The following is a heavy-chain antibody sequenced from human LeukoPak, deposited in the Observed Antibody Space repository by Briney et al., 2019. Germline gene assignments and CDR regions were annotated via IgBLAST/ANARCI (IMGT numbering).Heavy chain of an antibody. V-gene: IGHV4-34*01. Sequence: NPSETLSLTCAVYGGSFSGYSWSWVRQPPGKGLEWIGEINHSGSTNYNPSLKSRVTISVDTSKNQFSLKLSSVTAADTAVYYCARGRVDIVVVPAANFDYWGQGTLVTVSS. CDR2: INHSGST. CDR1: GGSFSGYS. D-gene: IGHD2-2*01. J-gene: IGHJ4*02. CDR3: ARGRVDIVVVPAANFDY.